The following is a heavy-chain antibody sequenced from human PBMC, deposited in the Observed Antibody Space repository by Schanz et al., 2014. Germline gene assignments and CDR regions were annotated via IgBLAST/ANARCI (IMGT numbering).Heavy chain of an antibody. Sequence: QVHLVESGGCVVQPGGSLRLSCAASGFTFRTYGMHWVRQAPGKGMEWVAFIRYDGSKIYYADSVKGRFTISRDNFNDIVYLQMNGLRAEDTAKYFCAKDLGTRGVGATLDYWGQGTLVTVSS. CDR2: IRYDGSKI. V-gene: IGHV3-30*02. CDR1: GFTFRTYG. CDR3: AKDLGTRGVGATLDY. D-gene: IGHD1-26*01. J-gene: IGHJ4*02.